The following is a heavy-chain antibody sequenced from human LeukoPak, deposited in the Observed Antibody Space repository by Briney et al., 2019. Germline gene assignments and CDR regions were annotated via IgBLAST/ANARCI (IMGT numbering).Heavy chain of an antibody. Sequence: GGTLRLSCAASGFTFSSYEMNWVRQAPGKGLEWVAYISSSGYTIAYPDSVQGRFTISRDSDKSSVFLQMNSLRVEDTAIYYCAKDAGSFFDHWGQGTLVTVSS. CDR1: GFTFSSYE. CDR2: ISSSGYTI. D-gene: IGHD3-10*01. V-gene: IGHV3-48*03. J-gene: IGHJ4*02. CDR3: AKDAGSFFDH.